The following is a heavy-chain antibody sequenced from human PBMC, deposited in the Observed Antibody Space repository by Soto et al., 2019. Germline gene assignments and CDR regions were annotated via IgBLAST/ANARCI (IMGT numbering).Heavy chain of an antibody. D-gene: IGHD2-2*01. CDR2: ISYDGSNK. Sequence: QVELVESGGGVVQPGRSLRLSCAASGFTFRNYAMHWVRQAPGKGLEWVAVISYDGSNKYYADSVKGRFTISRDNSKNTLYLQMNSLRAEDTAVYYGAKDLCSSSSCYYNYGMDVWGQGNTVTVSS. CDR1: GFTFRNYA. V-gene: IGHV3-30*18. J-gene: IGHJ6*02. CDR3: AKDLCSSSSCYYNYGMDV.